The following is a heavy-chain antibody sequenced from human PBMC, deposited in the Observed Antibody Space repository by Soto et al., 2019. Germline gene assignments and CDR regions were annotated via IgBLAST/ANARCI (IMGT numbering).Heavy chain of an antibody. CDR2: TSPTGTFM. CDR3: ARGGLYGDLPGWTGNAFDL. J-gene: IGHJ3*01. CDR1: GFAFSSYN. V-gene: IGHV3-21*01. Sequence: VQLVESGGGLVKPGGSLRLSCAASGFAFSSYNMHWVRQAPGKGLEWVSSTSPTGTFMHSADSLKDRFSISRDNAENSWYLQMHSLRAEETAVYYCARGGLYGDLPGWTGNAFDLWGQGTMVTVSS. D-gene: IGHD4-17*01.